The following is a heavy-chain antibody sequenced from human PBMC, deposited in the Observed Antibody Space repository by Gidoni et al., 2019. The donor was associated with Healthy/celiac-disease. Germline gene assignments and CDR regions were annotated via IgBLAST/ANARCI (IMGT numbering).Heavy chain of an antibody. Sequence: QLQLQESGPGLVKPSENLSVTCLVYGGSISSSSYYWGWIRQPPGKGLEWIGSIYYSGRTYYNPSLKSRVTISVDTSKNQFSLKLSSVTAADTAVYYCASYGDYWYFDLWGRGTLVTVSS. CDR2: IYYSGRT. J-gene: IGHJ2*01. D-gene: IGHD4-17*01. CDR3: ASYGDYWYFDL. V-gene: IGHV4-39*01. CDR1: GGSISSSSYY.